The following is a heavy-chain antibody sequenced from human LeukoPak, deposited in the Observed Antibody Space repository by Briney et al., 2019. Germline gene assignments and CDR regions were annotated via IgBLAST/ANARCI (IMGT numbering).Heavy chain of an antibody. J-gene: IGHJ4*02. CDR3: TAADHRSVVIALFDY. CDR1: GFIFSNSA. V-gene: IGHV3-30*04. Sequence: PGGSLRLSCAASGFIFSNSAMHWVRQAPGKGLEWLAVISFDQSNKYYSDAVRGRFTISRDSTEKTLYLQMTSLKTEDTAVYYCTAADHRSVVIALFDYWGQGTLVTVSS. D-gene: IGHD2-21*01. CDR2: ISFDQSNK.